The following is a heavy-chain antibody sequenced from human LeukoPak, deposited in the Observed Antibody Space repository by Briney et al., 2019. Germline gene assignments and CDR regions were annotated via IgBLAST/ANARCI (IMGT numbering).Heavy chain of an antibody. Sequence: GGSLRLSCAASGFTFNSYWMHWVRQTPGKGLVWVSLINSDGSSTSYADSVKGRFTISRDNAKNTLYLQMSSLRAEDTAVYYCARDRWGSIDYWGQGTLVTVSS. CDR3: ARDRWGSIDY. D-gene: IGHD7-27*01. V-gene: IGHV3-74*01. CDR2: INSDGSST. CDR1: GFTFNSYW. J-gene: IGHJ4*02.